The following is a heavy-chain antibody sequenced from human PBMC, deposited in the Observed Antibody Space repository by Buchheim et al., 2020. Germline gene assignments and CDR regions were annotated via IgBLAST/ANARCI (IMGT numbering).Heavy chain of an antibody. D-gene: IGHD3-10*01. CDR3: ARELNGSGSWFYGYYYGMDV. CDR2: INSDGSSP. J-gene: IGHJ6*02. Sequence: EVQLVESGGGLVQPGGSLRLSCAASGFTFSSYWMHWVRQAPGKGLVWVSRINSDGSSPSYADSVKGRFTISRDNAKNTLYLKMNSLRAEDTAVYYCARELNGSGSWFYGYYYGMDVWGQGTT. V-gene: IGHV3-74*01. CDR1: GFTFSSYW.